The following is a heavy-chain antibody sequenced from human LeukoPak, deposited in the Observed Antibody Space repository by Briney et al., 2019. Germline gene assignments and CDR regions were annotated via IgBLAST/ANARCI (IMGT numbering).Heavy chain of an antibody. J-gene: IGHJ4*02. D-gene: IGHD6-19*01. Sequence: KPGGSLRLSCAASGFTFSSYSMNWVRQAPGKWLEWVSSISSSSSYIYYADSVKGRFTISRDNAKNSLYLQMNSLRAEDTAVYYCARDYDAVAGLMGTDFDYWGQGTLVTVSS. CDR3: ARDYDAVAGLMGTDFDY. V-gene: IGHV3-21*01. CDR1: GFTFSSYS. CDR2: ISSSSSYI.